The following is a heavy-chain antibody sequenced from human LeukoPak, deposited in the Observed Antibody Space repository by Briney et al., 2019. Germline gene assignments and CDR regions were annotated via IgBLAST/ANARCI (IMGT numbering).Heavy chain of an antibody. V-gene: IGHV4-39*01. CDR3: ARHRVASAYSSFDY. CDR2: LFNSGVT. J-gene: IGHJ4*02. CDR1: GASISSTGYY. D-gene: IGHD2-15*01. Sequence: SETLSLTCTVSGASISSTGYYWGWIRQSPGKRLEWIGSLFNSGVTYYSPSLKSRVSTSVDTSNNHFSLRLTSLTAADTAIYYRARHRVASAYSSFDYWGQGTLVTVSS.